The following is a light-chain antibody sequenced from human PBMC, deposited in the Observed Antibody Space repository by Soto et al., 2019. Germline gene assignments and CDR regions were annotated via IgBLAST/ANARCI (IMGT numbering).Light chain of an antibody. CDR1: SSDVGSYNL. V-gene: IGLV2-23*01. J-gene: IGLJ2*01. Sequence: QSALTQPASVSWSPGQSITISCTGTSSDVGSYNLVSWYQQHPGKAPKLMIYEGSKRPSRVSNRFSGSKSGNTASLTISGLQAEDEADYYCCSYAGSSTPVVFGGGTQLTVL. CDR2: EGS. CDR3: CSYAGSSTPVV.